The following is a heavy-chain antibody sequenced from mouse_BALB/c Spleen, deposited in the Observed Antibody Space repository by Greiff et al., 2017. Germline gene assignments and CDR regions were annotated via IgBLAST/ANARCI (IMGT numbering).Heavy chain of an antibody. CDR2: INPSTGYT. V-gene: IGHV1-7*01. J-gene: IGHJ2*01. CDR1: GYTFTSYW. CDR3: ASLGGLSRYYLDY. D-gene: IGHD6-1*01. Sequence: QVQLKQSGAELAKPGASVKMSCKASGYTFTSYWMHWVKQRPGQGLEWIGYINPSTGYTEYNQKFKDKATLTADKSSSTAYMQLSSLTSEDSAVYYCASLGGLSRYYLDYGGQGTTLTVST.